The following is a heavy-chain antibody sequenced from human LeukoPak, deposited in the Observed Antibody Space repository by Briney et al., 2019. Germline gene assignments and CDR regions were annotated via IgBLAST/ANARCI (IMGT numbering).Heavy chain of an antibody. V-gene: IGHV1-8*01. Sequence: ASVKVSCKASGYTFTSYDINWVRQATGQGLEWMGWMNPNSGNTGYAQKFQGRVTMTRNTSISTAYMELSSLRSEDMAVYYCARVAVPAAMDLRYWGQGTLVTVSS. J-gene: IGHJ4*02. D-gene: IGHD2-2*01. CDR3: ARVAVPAAMDLRY. CDR2: MNPNSGNT. CDR1: GYTFTSYD.